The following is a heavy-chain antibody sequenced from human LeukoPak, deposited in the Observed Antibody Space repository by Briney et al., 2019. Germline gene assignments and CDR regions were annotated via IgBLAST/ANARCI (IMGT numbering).Heavy chain of an antibody. CDR1: GFTFSSYE. CDR2: IRSSGSTI. CDR3: ARDLVTQIIDY. J-gene: IGHJ4*02. D-gene: IGHD3-9*01. V-gene: IGHV3-48*03. Sequence: GGSVTLSCAASGFTFSSYEMNWVRQARGKGVVGVSYIRSSGSTIYHADSVKGRFTISRDNAKNTLYLEMSRLRAEDTAEYYCARDLVTQIIDYWGQGTLFTVSS.